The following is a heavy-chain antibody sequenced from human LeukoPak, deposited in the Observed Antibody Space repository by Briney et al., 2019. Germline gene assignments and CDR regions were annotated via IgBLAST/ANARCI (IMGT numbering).Heavy chain of an antibody. CDR3: AREEVQLERQGWFDP. Sequence: GASVKVSCKASGYTFTSYAMNWVRQAPGQGLEWMGWINTNTGNPTYAQGFTGRFVFSLDTSVSTAYLQISSLKAEDTAVYYCAREEVQLERQGWFDPWGQGTLVTVSS. J-gene: IGHJ5*02. V-gene: IGHV7-4-1*02. D-gene: IGHD1-1*01. CDR1: GYTFTSYA. CDR2: INTNTGNP.